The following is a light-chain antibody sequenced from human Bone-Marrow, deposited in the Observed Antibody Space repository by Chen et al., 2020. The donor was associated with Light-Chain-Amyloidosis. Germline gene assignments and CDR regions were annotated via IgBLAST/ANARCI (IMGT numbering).Light chain of an antibody. CDR1: DLPTKY. CDR2: RDT. Sequence: SYELTQPPSVSLSPGQTARITCSGDDLPTKYAYWYQQKPGQAPVLVIHRDTERPSGISERFSGSSSGTTATLTISGVQAEDEADYHCQSADSSGTYEVIFGGGTKLTV. CDR3: QSADSSGTYEVI. V-gene: IGLV3-25*03. J-gene: IGLJ2*01.